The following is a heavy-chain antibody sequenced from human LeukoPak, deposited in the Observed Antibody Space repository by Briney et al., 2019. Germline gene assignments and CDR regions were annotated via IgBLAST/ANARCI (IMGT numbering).Heavy chain of an antibody. V-gene: IGHV3-20*04. J-gene: IGHJ6*03. Sequence: TGGSLRLSCAASGFTFDDYGMSWVRQAPGKGLEWVSGINWNGGSTGYADSVKGRFTISRDNAKNSLYLQMDSLRAEDTAVYYCARDFGGSYYIGRYYYMDVWGKGTTVTVSS. CDR3: ARDFGGSYYIGRYYYMDV. CDR2: INWNGGST. D-gene: IGHD1-26*01. CDR1: GFTFDDYG.